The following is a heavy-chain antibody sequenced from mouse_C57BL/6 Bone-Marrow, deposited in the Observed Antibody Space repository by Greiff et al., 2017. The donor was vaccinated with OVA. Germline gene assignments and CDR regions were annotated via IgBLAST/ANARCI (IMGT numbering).Heavy chain of an antibody. CDR3: ARSTTTVKGPYYFDY. CDR1: GFNIKDYY. D-gene: IGHD1-1*01. J-gene: IGHJ2*01. Sequence: DVKLEESGAELVKPGASVKLSCTASGFNIKDYYMHWVKQRTEQGLEWIGRIDPEDGETKYAPKFQGKATITADTSSNTAYLQLSSLTSEDTAVYYCARSTTTVKGPYYFDYWGQGTTLTVSS. V-gene: IGHV14-2*01. CDR2: IDPEDGET.